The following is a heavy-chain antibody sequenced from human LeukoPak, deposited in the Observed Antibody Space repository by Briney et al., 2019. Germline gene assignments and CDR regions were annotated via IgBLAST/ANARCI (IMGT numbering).Heavy chain of an antibody. CDR2: IYHSGTT. CDR1: GGSISSSDW. V-gene: IGHV4-4*02. D-gene: IGHD4-17*01. Sequence: PSETLSLTCAVSGGSISSSDWWSWVRQPPGKGLEWIGEIYHSGTTNYNPSLKSRVTISVDKSKNQFSLKLSSVTAADTAVYYCAKTYGDYPEYFQNWGQGTLVTVSS. CDR3: AKTYGDYPEYFQN. J-gene: IGHJ1*01.